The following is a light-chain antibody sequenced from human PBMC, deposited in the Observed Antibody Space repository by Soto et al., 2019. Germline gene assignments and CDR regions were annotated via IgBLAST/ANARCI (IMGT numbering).Light chain of an antibody. V-gene: IGKV3-11*01. Sequence: EIVLTQSPATLSLSPGERATLSCRASQSVSSYLAWYQQKPGQAPRLLIYDAYNMATGIPVRFSGSGSGTDFTLTISSLEPEDFAVYYCQQRSNWPPYTFGQGTKLEIK. J-gene: IGKJ2*01. CDR1: QSVSSY. CDR3: QQRSNWPPYT. CDR2: DAY.